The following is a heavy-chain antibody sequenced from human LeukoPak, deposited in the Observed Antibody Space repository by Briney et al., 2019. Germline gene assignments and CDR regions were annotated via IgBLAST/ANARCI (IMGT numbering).Heavy chain of an antibody. CDR2: IYYSGST. J-gene: IGHJ4*02. V-gene: IGHV4-30-4*08. D-gene: IGHD3-3*01. Sequence: PSQTLSLTCTVSGGSISSGDYYWSWIRQPPGKGLEWIGYIYYSGSTYYNPSLKSRVTISVDTSKNQFSLKLSSVTAADTAVYYCARGNYDSWSGYYSHFDYWGQGTLVTVSS. CDR1: GGSISSGDYY. CDR3: ARGNYDSWSGYYSHFDY.